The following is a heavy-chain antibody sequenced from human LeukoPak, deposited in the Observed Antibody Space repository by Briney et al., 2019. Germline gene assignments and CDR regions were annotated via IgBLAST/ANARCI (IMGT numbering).Heavy chain of an antibody. Sequence: SETLSLTCTVSGGSISSSSYYWGWIRQPPGKGLEWIGSIYYSGSTYYNPSLKSRVTISVDTSKNQFSLKLSSVTAADTAVYYCATPTTTLTFGAFDIWGQGTVVTVSS. CDR2: IYYSGST. D-gene: IGHD3-10*01. CDR3: ATPTTTLTFGAFDI. CDR1: GGSISSSSYY. J-gene: IGHJ3*02. V-gene: IGHV4-39*01.